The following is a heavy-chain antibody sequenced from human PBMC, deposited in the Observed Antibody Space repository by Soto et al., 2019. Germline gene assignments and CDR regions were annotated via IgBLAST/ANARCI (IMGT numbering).Heavy chain of an antibody. CDR1: GFTFDDYA. V-gene: IGHV3-9*01. CDR3: AKLTGYSAYYFDY. CDR2: ISWNSGSI. Sequence: SLRLSCAASGFTFDDYAMHWVRQAPGKGLEWVSAISWNSGSIDYAASVKGRFTIARDNAKNSLYLQMNSLRVEDKALYYYAKLTGYSAYYFDYWGEGTLVTVSS. J-gene: IGHJ4*02. D-gene: IGHD3-9*01.